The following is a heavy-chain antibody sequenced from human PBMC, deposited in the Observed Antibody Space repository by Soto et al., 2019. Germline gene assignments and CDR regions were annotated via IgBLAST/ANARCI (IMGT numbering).Heavy chain of an antibody. CDR2: IYYSGST. CDR1: GGSISSGGYY. Sequence: PSETLSLTCTVSGGSISSGGYYWSWIRQHPGKGLEWIGYIYYSGSTYYNPSLKSRSTISIDTSKNQFFLNVDSVTAADTAVYYCARLYTGYEAFDYWGQGTLVTVSS. V-gene: IGHV4-30-4*08. CDR3: ARLYTGYEAFDY. J-gene: IGHJ4*02. D-gene: IGHD5-12*01.